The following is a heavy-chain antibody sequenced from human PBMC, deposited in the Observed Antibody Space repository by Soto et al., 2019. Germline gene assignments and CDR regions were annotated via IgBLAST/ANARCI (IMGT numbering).Heavy chain of an antibody. CDR1: GFTFSSYS. Sequence: PGGSLRLSCAASGFTFSSYSMYWVRQAPGKGLEWVAVISYDGSNKYYADSVKGRFTISRDNSKNTLYLQMNSLRAEDTAVYYCAKDRATVVTGFDYWGQGTLVTVSS. CDR3: AKDRATVVTGFDY. D-gene: IGHD4-17*01. CDR2: ISYDGSNK. V-gene: IGHV3-30*18. J-gene: IGHJ4*02.